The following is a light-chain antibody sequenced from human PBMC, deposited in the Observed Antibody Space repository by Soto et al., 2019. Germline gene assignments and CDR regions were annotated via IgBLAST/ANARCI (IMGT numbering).Light chain of an antibody. V-gene: IGLV2-14*01. Sequence: QSALTQPASVSGSPGQSITISCTGTSSDVGGYDYVSWYQQHPGKAPKLMIYEVSNRPSGVSNRFSGFKSGNTASLPISGRQAEDEADYYCSSYTSSSTRVFGGGTKLTVL. J-gene: IGLJ3*02. CDR1: SSDVGGYDY. CDR3: SSYTSSSTRV. CDR2: EVS.